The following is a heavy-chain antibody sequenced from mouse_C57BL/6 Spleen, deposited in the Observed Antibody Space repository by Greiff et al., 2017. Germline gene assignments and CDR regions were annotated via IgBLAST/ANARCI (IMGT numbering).Heavy chain of an antibody. V-gene: IGHV1-82*01. CDR2: IYPGDGDT. CDR1: GYAFRRSW. J-gene: IGHJ1*03. Sequence: LVESGPELVKPGASVKISCKASGYAFRRSWMNWVKQRPGKGLEWIGRIYPGDGDTNYNGKFKGKATLTADKSSSTAYMQLSSLTSEDSAVYFCAIKGTYSNQYWYFDVWGTGTTVTVSS. CDR3: AIKGTYSNQYWYFDV. D-gene: IGHD2-5*01.